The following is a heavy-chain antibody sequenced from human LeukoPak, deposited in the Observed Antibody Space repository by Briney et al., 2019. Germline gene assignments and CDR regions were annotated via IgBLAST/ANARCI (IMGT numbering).Heavy chain of an antibody. J-gene: IGHJ4*02. CDR3: ARHRSHYDILTGYYQPGSFDY. D-gene: IGHD3-9*01. V-gene: IGHV4-39*01. CDR1: GFTSSSYW. Sequence: KAGGSLRLSCAASGFTSSSYWMSWVRQAPGKGLEWIGSIYYSGSTYYNPSLKSRVTISVDTSKNQFSLKLSSVTAADTAVYYCARHRSHYDILTGYYQPGSFDYWGQGTLVTVSS. CDR2: IYYSGST.